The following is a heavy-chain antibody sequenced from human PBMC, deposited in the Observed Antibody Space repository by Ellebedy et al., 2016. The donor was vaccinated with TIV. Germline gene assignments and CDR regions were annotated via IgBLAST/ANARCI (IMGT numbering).Heavy chain of an antibody. Sequence: GGSLRLXXAASGFTFSSYAMSWVRQAPGKGLEWVSAISGSGGSTYYADSVKGRFTISRDNSKNTLYLQMNSLRAEDTAVYYCAKVARSGWYFDYFDYWGQGTLVTVSS. J-gene: IGHJ4*02. CDR3: AKVARSGWYFDYFDY. V-gene: IGHV3-23*01. CDR2: ISGSGGST. CDR1: GFTFSSYA. D-gene: IGHD6-19*01.